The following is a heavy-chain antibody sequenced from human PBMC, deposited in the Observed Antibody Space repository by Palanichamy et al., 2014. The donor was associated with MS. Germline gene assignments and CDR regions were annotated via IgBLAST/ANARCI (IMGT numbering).Heavy chain of an antibody. CDR2: IYYSGST. D-gene: IGHD4-23*01. V-gene: IGHV4-59*01. J-gene: IGHJ4*02. Sequence: QVQLQESGPGLVKPSETPSLTCTVSGGSISSYYWSWIRQPPGKGPEWIAFIYYSGSTNYNPSLKSRVTISVDTSKNQFSLKLSSVTAADTAVYYCARGVTPFDYWGQGTLVTVSS. CDR3: ARGVTPFDY. CDR1: GGSISSYY.